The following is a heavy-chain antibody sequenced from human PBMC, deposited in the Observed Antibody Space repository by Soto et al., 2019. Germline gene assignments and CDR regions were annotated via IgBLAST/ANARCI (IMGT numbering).Heavy chain of an antibody. V-gene: IGHV3-73*01. CDR3: TTRPNWGYDIDY. Sequence: EVKLVESGGGLVQPGGSLKLSCAASGFPFSGSAMHWVRQASGKGLEWVGRIRSKANSYATAYAASVKGSFTIARDDSKTTAYLEMNSLKTEDTAVYYCTTRPNWGYDIDYWGQGTLVTVSA. J-gene: IGHJ4*02. CDR2: IRSKANSYAT. D-gene: IGHD7-27*01. CDR1: GFPFSGSA.